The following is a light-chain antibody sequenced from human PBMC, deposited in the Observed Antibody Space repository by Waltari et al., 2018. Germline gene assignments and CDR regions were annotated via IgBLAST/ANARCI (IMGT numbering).Light chain of an antibody. CDR1: QSVSSN. CDR2: GAA. Sequence: EIVMTQSPATLSVSPGERATLSCRASQSVSSNLAWYQQKPGQAPRLRIDGAATRATCIPARFSGSGSGTEFTLTISSLPSEDFAVYYCQQYNNWPPFTFGPGTKVDIK. CDR3: QQYNNWPPFT. V-gene: IGKV3-15*01. J-gene: IGKJ3*01.